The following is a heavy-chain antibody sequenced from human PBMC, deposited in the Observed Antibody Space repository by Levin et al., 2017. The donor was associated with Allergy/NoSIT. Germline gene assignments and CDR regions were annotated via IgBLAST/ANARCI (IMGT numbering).Heavy chain of an antibody. J-gene: IGHJ6*02. CDR3: ARVNRDYVWGSCMDV. V-gene: IGHV4-59*01. Sequence: SQTLSLTCTVSGGSISSYYWSWIRQPPGKGLEWIGYIYYSGSTNYNPSLKSRVTISVDTSKNQFSLKLSSVTAADTAVYYCARVNRDYVWGSCMDVWGQGTTVTVSS. CDR2: IYYSGST. CDR1: GGSISSYY. D-gene: IGHD3-16*01.